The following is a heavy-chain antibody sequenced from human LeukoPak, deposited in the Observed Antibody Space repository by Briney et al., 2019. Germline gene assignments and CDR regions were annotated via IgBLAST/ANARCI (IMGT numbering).Heavy chain of an antibody. Sequence: GGSLRLSCAASGFTVSSNYMSWVRQAPGKGLEGVSVIYSGGSTYYADSVKGRFTISRDNSKNTLYLQMNSLRAEDTAVYYCAREIGEAVAGTDAFDIWGQGTMVTVSS. CDR1: GFTVSSNY. V-gene: IGHV3-53*01. CDR3: AREIGEAVAGTDAFDI. CDR2: IYSGGST. J-gene: IGHJ3*02. D-gene: IGHD6-19*01.